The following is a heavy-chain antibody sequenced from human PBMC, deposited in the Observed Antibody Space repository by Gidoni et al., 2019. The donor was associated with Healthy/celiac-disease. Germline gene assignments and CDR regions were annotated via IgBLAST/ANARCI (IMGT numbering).Heavy chain of an antibody. CDR1: GFTFSSYG. D-gene: IGHD6-13*01. CDR3: ARIFREVVYSSSWYLSWGAFDI. J-gene: IGHJ3*02. Sequence: VQLVESGGGVVQPGRSLRLYCAASGFTFSSYGMTWVRQAPGKGLEWVAVISYDGSNKYYADSVKGRFTISRDNSKNTLYLQMNSLRAEDTAVYYCARIFREVVYSSSWYLSWGAFDIWGQGTMVTVSS. V-gene: IGHV3-30*19. CDR2: ISYDGSNK.